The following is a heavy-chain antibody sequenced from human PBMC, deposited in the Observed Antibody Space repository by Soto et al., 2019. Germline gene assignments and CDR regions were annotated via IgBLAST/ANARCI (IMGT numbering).Heavy chain of an antibody. J-gene: IGHJ6*02. Sequence: GASVKVSCKASGYTFTRSGISWVRQAPGQGLEWMGWISTYNGGTNYAQTFQGRVTMTTDTSTSTVHMKVRSLRSDDTAFYYCGREGVAPYYYYGMDVWGQGTPVTVPS. CDR2: ISTYNGGT. CDR1: GYTFTRSG. CDR3: GREGVAPYYYYGMDV. D-gene: IGHD2-15*01. V-gene: IGHV1-18*01.